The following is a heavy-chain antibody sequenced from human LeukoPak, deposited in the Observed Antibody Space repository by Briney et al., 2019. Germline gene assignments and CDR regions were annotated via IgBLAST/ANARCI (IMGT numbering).Heavy chain of an antibody. CDR1: GFTFSSYA. D-gene: IGHD3-10*01. J-gene: IGHJ4*02. V-gene: IGHV3-23*01. CDR2: ISGSGGST. Sequence: PGGSLGLSCAASGFTFSSYAMSWVRQAPGKGLEWVSAISGSGGSTYYADSVKGRFTISRDNSKNTLYLQMNSLRAEDTAVYYCAKDDYYGSGSYPHYFDYWGQGTLVTVSS. CDR3: AKDDYYGSGSYPHYFDY.